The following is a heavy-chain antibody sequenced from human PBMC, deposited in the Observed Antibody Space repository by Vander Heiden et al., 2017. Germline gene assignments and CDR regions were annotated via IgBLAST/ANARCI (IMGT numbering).Heavy chain of an antibody. V-gene: IGHV4-4*02. J-gene: IGHJ4*02. CDR1: GVSISVNNW. D-gene: IGHD3-3*01. Sequence: VQLQESGPGLVKPSGTLSLTCAVSGVSISVNNWWSWVRQTPGKGREWIGEIYHSGNTNYNPSLQSRVSISLDKSKNQFSLTLTSVTAADTAMYYCAGDDLLSGIAYWGQGTLVTVSS. CDR2: IYHSGNT. CDR3: AGDDLLSGIAY.